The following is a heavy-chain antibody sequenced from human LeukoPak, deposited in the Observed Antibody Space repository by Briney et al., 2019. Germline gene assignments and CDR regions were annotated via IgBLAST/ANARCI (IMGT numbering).Heavy chain of an antibody. CDR1: GSTFSSYG. CDR2: IRYDGSNK. CDR3: AKPDKGPYYYDSSGSGFDY. Sequence: GGSLRLSCAASGSTFSSYGMHWVRQAPGKGLEWVAFIRYDGSNKYYADSVKGRFTISRDNYKNTLYLKMNSLRAEDTAVYYCAKPDKGPYYYDSSGSGFDYWGQGTLVTVSS. D-gene: IGHD3-22*01. V-gene: IGHV3-30*02. J-gene: IGHJ4*02.